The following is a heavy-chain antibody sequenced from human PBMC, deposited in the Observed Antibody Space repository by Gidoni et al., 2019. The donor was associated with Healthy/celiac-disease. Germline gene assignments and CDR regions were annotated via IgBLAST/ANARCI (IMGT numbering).Heavy chain of an antibody. J-gene: IGHJ4*02. CDR2: IYYSGST. CDR3: ARHGISSSWYK. V-gene: IGHV4-39*01. CDR1: GGSISSSSYY. D-gene: IGHD6-13*01. Sequence: QLQLQESGPGLVKPSETLSLTCTVSGGSISSSSYYWGWIRQPPGKGLEWIGSIYYSGSTYYNPSLKSRVTISVDTSKNQFSLKLSSVTAADTAVYYCARHGISSSWYKWGQGTLVTVSS.